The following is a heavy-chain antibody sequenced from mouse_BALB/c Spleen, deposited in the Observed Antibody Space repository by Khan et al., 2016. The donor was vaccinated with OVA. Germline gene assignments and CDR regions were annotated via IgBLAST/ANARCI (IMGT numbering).Heavy chain of an antibody. Sequence: QVQLQQSGAELARPGASVKMSCKASGYTFTSYTIHWVKQRPGQGLEWIGYINPTTIYTNYNQKFRDKATLTADKSSTPAYMHLSSLTSEDSAVYYCSSVGPYHGNDRAWFAYWGKGTLVTVSA. V-gene: IGHV1-4*01. CDR1: GYTFTSYT. J-gene: IGHJ3*01. CDR3: SSVGPYHGNDRAWFAY. D-gene: IGHD2-9*01. CDR2: INPTTIYT.